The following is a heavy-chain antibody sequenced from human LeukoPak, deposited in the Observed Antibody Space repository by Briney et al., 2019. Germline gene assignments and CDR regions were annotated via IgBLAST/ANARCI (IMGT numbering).Heavy chain of an antibody. J-gene: IGHJ4*02. CDR1: GGTFSSYA. V-gene: IGHV1-69*13. Sequence: ASVKVSCKASGGTFSSYAISWVRQAPGQGLEWMGGIIPIFGTANYAQKFQGRVTITADESTSTAYMELSSLRSEDTAVYYCAREGGYCSGGGCYLDYWGQGTLVTVSS. CDR3: AREGGYCSGGGCYLDY. D-gene: IGHD2-15*01. CDR2: IIPIFGTA.